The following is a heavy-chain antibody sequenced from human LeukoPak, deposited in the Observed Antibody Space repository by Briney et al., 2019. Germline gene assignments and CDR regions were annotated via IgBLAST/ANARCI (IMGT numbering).Heavy chain of an antibody. V-gene: IGHV4-4*02. D-gene: IGHD3-22*01. Sequence: SETLSLTCAVSGGSISSSNWWSWVRQPPGKGLEWIGEIYHSGSTNYNPSLKSRVTISVDESKNQFSLKLSSVTAADTAVYYCARLDSSGYYLDYYFDYWGQGTLVTVSS. CDR1: GGSISSSNW. CDR2: IYHSGST. J-gene: IGHJ4*02. CDR3: ARLDSSGYYLDYYFDY.